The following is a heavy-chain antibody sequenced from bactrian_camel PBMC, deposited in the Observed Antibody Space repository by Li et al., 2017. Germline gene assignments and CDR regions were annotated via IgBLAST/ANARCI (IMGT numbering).Heavy chain of an antibody. D-gene: IGHD3*01. Sequence: HVQLVESGGGSVQPGGSLRLSCEGSGYTYASACMGWFRQAPGKQREGVAAIDSDGTTNYADSVKGRFTISKDNAKNTLSLQMNSLKPEDSAMYYCAVTAAYSEDWLWGPGADFGYWGQGTQVTVS. CDR2: IDSDGTT. V-gene: IGHV3S53*01. CDR1: GYTYASAC. J-gene: IGHJ6*01. CDR3: AVTAAYSEDWLWGPGADFGY.